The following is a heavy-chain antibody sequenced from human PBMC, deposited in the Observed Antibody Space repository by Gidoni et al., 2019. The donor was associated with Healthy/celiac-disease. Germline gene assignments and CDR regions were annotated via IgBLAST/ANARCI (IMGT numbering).Heavy chain of an antibody. Sequence: QVQLVQPGAEVKKPGSSVKVSCKASGGTFSSDAISWVRQAPGQGLEWMGGIIPIFGTANYAQKFQGRVTITADESTSTAYMELSSLRSEDTAVYYCVLTYCSGGSCYSDLYYFDYWGQGTLVTVSS. J-gene: IGHJ4*02. V-gene: IGHV1-69*01. D-gene: IGHD2-15*01. CDR1: GGTFSSDA. CDR3: VLTYCSGGSCYSDLYYFDY. CDR2: IIPIFGTA.